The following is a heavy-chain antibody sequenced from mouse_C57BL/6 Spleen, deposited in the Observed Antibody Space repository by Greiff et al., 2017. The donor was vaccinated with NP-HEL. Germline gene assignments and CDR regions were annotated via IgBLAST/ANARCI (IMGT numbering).Heavy chain of an antibody. Sequence: EVHLVESGPGLVKPSQSLSLTCSVTGYSITSGYYWNWIRQFPGNKLEWMGYISYDGSNNYNPSLKNRISITRDTSKNQFFLKLNSVTTEDTATYYCASLYSNYAMDYWGQGTSVTVSS. CDR1: GYSITSGYY. J-gene: IGHJ4*01. CDR3: ASLYSNYAMDY. V-gene: IGHV3-6*01. CDR2: ISYDGSN. D-gene: IGHD2-5*01.